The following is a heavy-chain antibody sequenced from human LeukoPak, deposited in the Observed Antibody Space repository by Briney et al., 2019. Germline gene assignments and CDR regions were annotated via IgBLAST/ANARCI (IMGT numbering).Heavy chain of an antibody. Sequence: GGSLRLSCAASGFSFSSYNMNWVRQAPGKGLEWVSYISTSRTMYYADSVKGRFTISRDNTKNSLFLQMNSLRAEDTAVYYCARRVTTGWYFDLWGRGTLVTVSS. CDR2: ISTSRTM. D-gene: IGHD4-17*01. CDR1: GFSFSSYN. CDR3: ARRVTTGWYFDL. J-gene: IGHJ2*01. V-gene: IGHV3-48*01.